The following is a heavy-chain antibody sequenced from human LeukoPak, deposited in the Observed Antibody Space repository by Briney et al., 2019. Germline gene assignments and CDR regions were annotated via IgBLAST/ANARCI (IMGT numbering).Heavy chain of an antibody. CDR2: INHSGST. CDR1: GGSFSGYY. D-gene: IGHD3-22*01. J-gene: IGHJ5*02. CDR3: ARVKSGYYDSSGSRFDP. Sequence: PSETLSLTCAVYGGSFSGYYWSWIRQPPGKGLEWIGEINHSGSTNYNPSLKSRVTISVDTSKNQFSLKLSSVTAADTAVYYCARVKSGYYDSSGSRFDPWGQGTLVTVSS. V-gene: IGHV4-34*01.